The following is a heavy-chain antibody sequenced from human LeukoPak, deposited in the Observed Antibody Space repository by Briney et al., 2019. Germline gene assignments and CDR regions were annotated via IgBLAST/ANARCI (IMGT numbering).Heavy chain of an antibody. CDR2: IFNSEST. J-gene: IGHJ4*02. CDR1: GGSITSDEFY. CDR3: ARGGPPPFDY. Sequence: PSETLSHTCTVSGGSITSDEFYWSWIRQPPGKGLEWIGYIFNSESTHYNPSLKSRVTMSGDTSKNQFSLKLNSVTAADTAVYYCARGGPPPFDYWGQGALVTVSS. V-gene: IGHV4-30-4*01. D-gene: IGHD3-16*01.